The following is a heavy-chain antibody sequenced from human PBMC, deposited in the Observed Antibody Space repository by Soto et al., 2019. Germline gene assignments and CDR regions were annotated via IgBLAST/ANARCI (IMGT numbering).Heavy chain of an antibody. Sequence: PSETLSLTCTVSGGSITTPTDYWTWIRQPPGKPLEYIGNVYHSGSANYNPPLKGRLAIFIDTSNNRFSLRLSSVTAEDTAVYYCARHVDARGHVPAAMDVWGQGTTVTVSS. D-gene: IGHD3-10*01. V-gene: IGHV4-39*01. CDR1: GGSITTPTDY. CDR3: ARHVDARGHVPAAMDV. J-gene: IGHJ6*02. CDR2: VYHSGSA.